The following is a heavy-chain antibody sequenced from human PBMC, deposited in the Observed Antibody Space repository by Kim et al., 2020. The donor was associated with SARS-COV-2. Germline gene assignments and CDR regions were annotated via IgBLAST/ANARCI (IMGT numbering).Heavy chain of an antibody. D-gene: IGHD1-7*01. J-gene: IGHJ4*02. CDR1: GGSFSGYY. V-gene: IGHV4-34*01. Sequence: SETLSLTCAVYGGSFSGYYWSWIRQPPGKGLEWIGEISHSGASNYNPSLKGRVTILRDTSKNQFSLKLSSVTAADMAVYYCARDMYNWNYVSDYWGQGTL. CDR3: ARDMYNWNYVSDY. CDR2: ISHSGAS.